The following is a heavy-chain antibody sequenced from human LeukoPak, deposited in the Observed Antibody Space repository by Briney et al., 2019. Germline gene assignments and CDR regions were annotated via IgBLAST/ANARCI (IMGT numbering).Heavy chain of an antibody. J-gene: IGHJ4*02. CDR1: GFSFSFYA. Sequence: PGRSLRLSCAASGFSFSFYAMHWVRQAPGKGLEWVALISYDGSNNYYADSVQGRFTISRDNSKNTLYLQMNSLRTEDTAVYYCASFDYWGQGTLVTVSS. V-gene: IGHV3-30-3*01. CDR2: ISYDGSNN. CDR3: ASFDY.